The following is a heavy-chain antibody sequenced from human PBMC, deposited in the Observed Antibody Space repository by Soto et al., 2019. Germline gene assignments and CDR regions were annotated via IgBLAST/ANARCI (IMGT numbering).Heavy chain of an antibody. CDR1: GFTFSSYD. Sequence: GGSLRLSCAASGFTFSSYDMHWVRQATGKGLEWVSAIGTAGDPYYPGSVKGRFTISRGNAKNSLYLQMNSLRAGDTAVYYCARGRYSSSFKYSYHYYGMDVWGQGTTVTVSS. D-gene: IGHD6-6*01. J-gene: IGHJ6*02. CDR2: IGTAGDP. V-gene: IGHV3-13*05. CDR3: ARGRYSSSFKYSYHYYGMDV.